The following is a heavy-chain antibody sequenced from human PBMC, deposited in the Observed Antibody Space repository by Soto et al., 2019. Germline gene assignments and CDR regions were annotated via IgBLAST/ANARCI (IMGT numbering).Heavy chain of an antibody. J-gene: IGHJ6*02. CDR3: ARGEGMDV. Sequence: SETLTLTCAVSGGSVSSGSHYWSWIRQPPGKGLEWIAYIYHTGNTNYNPSLKSRVTISVDTSKNQFSLKLSSVTAADTAVYYCARGEGMDVWGQGTTVTVSS. D-gene: IGHD1-26*01. CDR1: GGSVSSGSHY. V-gene: IGHV4-61*01. CDR2: IYHTGNT.